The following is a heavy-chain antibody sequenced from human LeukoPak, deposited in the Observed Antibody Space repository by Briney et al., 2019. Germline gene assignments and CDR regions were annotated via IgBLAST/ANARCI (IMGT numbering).Heavy chain of an antibody. D-gene: IGHD3-22*01. CDR3: ARDYYDISTEGSAHFQH. CDR1: GFTFSKYM. Sequence: PGGSLRLSCGASGFTFSKYMMNWVRQAPGKGLEWVSSISSSSSYIYYADSVKGRFTIARDNAKNLLYLQMNSLRAEDTAVYYCARDYYDISTEGSAHFQHWGQGTLLTVSS. V-gene: IGHV3-21*01. CDR2: ISSSSSYI. J-gene: IGHJ1*01.